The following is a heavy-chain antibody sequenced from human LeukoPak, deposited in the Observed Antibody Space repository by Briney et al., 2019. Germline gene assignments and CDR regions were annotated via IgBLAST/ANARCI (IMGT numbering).Heavy chain of an antibody. D-gene: IGHD6-19*01. CDR2: INHSGST. Sequence: SETLSLTCAVYGGSFSGYYWSWIRQPPGKGLEWIGEINHSGSTNYNPSLKSRVTISVDTSKNQFSLKLSSVTAADTAVYYCARGPYSSGWYKGGDAFDIWGQGTMVTVSS. V-gene: IGHV4-34*01. CDR1: GGSFSGYY. J-gene: IGHJ3*02. CDR3: ARGPYSSGWYKGGDAFDI.